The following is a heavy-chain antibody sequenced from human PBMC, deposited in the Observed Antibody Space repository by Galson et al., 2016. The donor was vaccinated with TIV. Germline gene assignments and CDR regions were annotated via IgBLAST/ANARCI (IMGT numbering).Heavy chain of an antibody. CDR2: IYPDDSDV. CDR1: GYTFSTYW. CDR3: ARLVNTCYHFHFMDV. Sequence: QSGAEVKKPGESLKISCQASGYTFSTYWIGWVRQMPGKGLEWMGIIYPDDSDVRYSPSFQGQGIISADKSISTAYLQWRRLKASDTAMFYCARLVNTCYHFHFMDVWGQGTTVTVSS. V-gene: IGHV5-51*03. J-gene: IGHJ6*02. D-gene: IGHD3-22*01.